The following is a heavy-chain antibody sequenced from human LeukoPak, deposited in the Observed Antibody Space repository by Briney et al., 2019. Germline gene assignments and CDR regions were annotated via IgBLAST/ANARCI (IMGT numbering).Heavy chain of an antibody. D-gene: IGHD6-13*01. Sequence: GGSLRLSCAASGFTFSSYWMSWVRQAPGKGLEWVSSISSSSSYIYYADSVKGRFTISRDNAKNSLYLQMNSLRAEDTAVYYCARAPRSSYSSSWYPGFDYWGQGTLVTVSS. V-gene: IGHV3-21*01. CDR3: ARAPRSSYSSSWYPGFDY. J-gene: IGHJ4*02. CDR2: ISSSSSYI. CDR1: GFTFSSYW.